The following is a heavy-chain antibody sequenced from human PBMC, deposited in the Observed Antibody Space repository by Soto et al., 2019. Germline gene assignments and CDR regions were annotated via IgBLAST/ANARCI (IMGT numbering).Heavy chain of an antibody. D-gene: IGHD5-18*01. CDR1: GASITNDAFF. Sequence: PSETLSLTCTVSGASITNDAFFWTWVRQHPEKGLEWLAYITYGGSIYYDPSLRSRLTVSIDKSKSQFSLNVRSVTAADTAVYYCAKMERAQLWLLVQNWGQGPPVTVSS. J-gene: IGHJ4*02. CDR3: AKMERAQLWLLVQN. CDR2: ITYGGSI. V-gene: IGHV4-31*03.